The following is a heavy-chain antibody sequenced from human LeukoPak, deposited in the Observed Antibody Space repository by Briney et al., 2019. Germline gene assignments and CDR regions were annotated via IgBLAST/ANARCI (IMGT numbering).Heavy chain of an antibody. CDR2: IIPILGIA. D-gene: IGHD4-17*01. V-gene: IGHV1-69*04. J-gene: IGHJ6*02. CDR1: GGTFSSYA. Sequence: SVKVSCKASGGTFSSYAISWVRQAPGQGLEWMGRIIPILGIANYAQKFQGRVTITADKSTSTAYMELSSLRSEDTAVYYCARGYGDYIEAFDYYYGMDVWGQGTTVTVSS. CDR3: ARGYGDYIEAFDYYYGMDV.